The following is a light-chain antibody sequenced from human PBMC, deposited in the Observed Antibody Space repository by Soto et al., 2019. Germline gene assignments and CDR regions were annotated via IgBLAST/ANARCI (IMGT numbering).Light chain of an antibody. Sequence: EIVLTQSPATLSLSPGERATLSCRASQSVSSYLAWYQQKPGQAPRLLIYDASNRAAGIPDRFSGSGSGTDFTLTISSLEPEDFAVYYCQQRSNWPRTFGQGPKLEIK. J-gene: IGKJ2*01. CDR3: QQRSNWPRT. CDR2: DAS. V-gene: IGKV3-11*01. CDR1: QSVSSY.